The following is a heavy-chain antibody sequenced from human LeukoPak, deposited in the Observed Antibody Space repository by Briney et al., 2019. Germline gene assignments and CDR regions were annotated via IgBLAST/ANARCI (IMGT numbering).Heavy chain of an antibody. CDR1: GYTFTSYG. CDR3: ARDRRQRVYGDYVWFDP. Sequence: GASVKVSCKASGYTFTSYGISWVRQAPGQGLEWMGWISAYNGNTNYAQKLQGRVTMTTDTSTSTAYMELRSLRSDDTGVYYCARDRRQRVYGDYVWFDPWGQGTLVTVSS. V-gene: IGHV1-18*04. D-gene: IGHD4-17*01. J-gene: IGHJ5*02. CDR2: ISAYNGNT.